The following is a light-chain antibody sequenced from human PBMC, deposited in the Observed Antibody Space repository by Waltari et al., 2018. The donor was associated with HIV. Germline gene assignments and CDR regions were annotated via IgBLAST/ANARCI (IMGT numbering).Light chain of an antibody. V-gene: IGLV1-44*01. CDR2: SND. J-gene: IGLJ3*02. CDR1: ISDTGLNT. Sequence: QSVLTQPPSASGTPGQRVTISCSGSISDTGLNTVNWYQQLPGTAPKLLIYSNDQRPSGVPDRFSGSKSGTSASLAISGLRSEDEADYYCATWDDSLDGPMFGGGTKLTVL. CDR3: ATWDDSLDGPM.